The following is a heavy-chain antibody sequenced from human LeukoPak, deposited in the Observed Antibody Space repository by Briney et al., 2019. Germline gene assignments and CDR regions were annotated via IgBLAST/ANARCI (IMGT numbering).Heavy chain of an antibody. D-gene: IGHD2-2*01. CDR1: GYTFTSYY. CDR3: ARDRGVVPAARSGRRYYYYYYGMDV. V-gene: IGHV1-46*01. CDR2: INPSGGST. J-gene: IGHJ6*02. Sequence: ASVKVSCKASGYTFTSYYMHWVRQAPGQGLEWMGIINPSGGSTSYAQKFQGRVTMTRDTSTSTVYVELSSLRSEDTAVYYCARDRGVVPAARSGRRYYYYYYGMDVWGQGTTVTVSS.